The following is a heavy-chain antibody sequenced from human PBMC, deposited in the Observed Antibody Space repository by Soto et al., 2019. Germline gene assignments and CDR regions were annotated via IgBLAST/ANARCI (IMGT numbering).Heavy chain of an antibody. Sequence: GGSLRLSCAASGFTFSSYAMSWVRQAPGKGLEWVSAISGSGGSTYYADSVKGRFTISRDNSKNTLYLQMNSLRAEDTAVYYCAKDAEHYYGSPIKPSGIDPWGQGTLVTVSS. CDR2: ISGSGGST. V-gene: IGHV3-23*01. D-gene: IGHD3-10*01. CDR1: GFTFSSYA. CDR3: AKDAEHYYGSPIKPSGIDP. J-gene: IGHJ5*02.